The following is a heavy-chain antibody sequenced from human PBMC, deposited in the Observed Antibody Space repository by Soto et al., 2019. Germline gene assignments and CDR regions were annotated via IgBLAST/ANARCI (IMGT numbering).Heavy chain of an antibody. D-gene: IGHD5-12*01. CDR2: MNPNSGNT. Sequence: QVQLVQSGAEVKKPGASVKVSCKASGYTFTSYDINWVRQATGQGLEWMGWMNPNSGNTGYAQKFQGRVTMTRNTSISTAYMELSSLRSEDTAVYYCARGGPLDIVATILGAFDIWGQGTMVTVSS. CDR1: GYTFTSYD. V-gene: IGHV1-8*01. CDR3: ARGGPLDIVATILGAFDI. J-gene: IGHJ3*02.